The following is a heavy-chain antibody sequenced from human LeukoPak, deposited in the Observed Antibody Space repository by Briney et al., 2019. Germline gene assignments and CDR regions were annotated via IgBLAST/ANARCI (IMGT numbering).Heavy chain of an antibody. J-gene: IGHJ6*02. Sequence: GRSLRLSCAASGFTFSSYAMHWVRQAPGKGLEWVAVISYDGSNKYYADSVKGRFTISRDNSKNTLYLQMNSLRAEDTAVYYCARAGPVVPAARNYYYGMDVWGQGTTVTVSS. CDR2: ISYDGSNK. CDR1: GFTFSSYA. CDR3: ARAGPVVPAARNYYYGMDV. D-gene: IGHD2-2*01. V-gene: IGHV3-30-3*01.